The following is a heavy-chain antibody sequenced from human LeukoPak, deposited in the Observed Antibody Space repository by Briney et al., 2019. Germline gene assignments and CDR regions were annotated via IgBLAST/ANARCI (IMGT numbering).Heavy chain of an antibody. V-gene: IGHV3-74*03. D-gene: IGHD1-7*01. CDR3: VGGQNYRFDY. Sequence: PGGSLRLSCAASGFTFSHYGMHWVRQVPGKGLVWVSRINSDGNIPAYTDSVRGRFTISRDNSKNTLFLQINSLRPEDTAVYFCVGGQNYRFDYWGQGTLVTVSS. J-gene: IGHJ4*02. CDR1: GFTFSHYG. CDR2: INSDGNIP.